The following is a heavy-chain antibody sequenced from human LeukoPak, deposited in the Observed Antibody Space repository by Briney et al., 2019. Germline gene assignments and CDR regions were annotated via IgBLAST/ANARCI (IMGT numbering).Heavy chain of an antibody. CDR3: ARGGYSDF. J-gene: IGHJ4*02. V-gene: IGHV1-18*01. CDR2: ISGDKGPT. CDR1: GYPSANFA. Sequence: ASVKVSCKASGYPSANFAISWVRQARGQGLEWVGWISGDKGPTYYAQKLQDRVTLTTDTSTSTAYMELTNLRSDDTAVYYCARGGYSDFWGQGTLVTVSS. D-gene: IGHD2-15*01.